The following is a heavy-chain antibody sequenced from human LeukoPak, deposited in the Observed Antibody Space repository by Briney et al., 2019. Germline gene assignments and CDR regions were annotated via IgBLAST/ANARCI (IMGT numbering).Heavy chain of an antibody. J-gene: IGHJ4*02. CDR3: ARDLRGYSYGYFDY. CDR2: IYSGGST. Sequence: GGSLRLSCAASGFTVSSNYVSWVRQAPGKGLEWVSVIYSGGSTYYADSVKGRFTISRDNSKNTLYLQMNSLRAEDTAVYYCARDLRGYSYGYFDYWGQGTLVTVSS. V-gene: IGHV3-53*01. CDR1: GFTVSSNY. D-gene: IGHD5-18*01.